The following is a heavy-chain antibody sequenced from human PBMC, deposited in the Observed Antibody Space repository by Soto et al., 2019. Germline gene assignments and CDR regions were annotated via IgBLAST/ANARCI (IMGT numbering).Heavy chain of an antibody. V-gene: IGHV3-23*01. CDR1: GFTFSSYA. D-gene: IGHD3-22*01. Sequence: GGSLRLSCAASGFTFSSYAMSWVRQAPGKGLEWVSAISGSGGSTYYADSVKGRFTISRDNSKNTLYLQMNSLRAEDTAVYYCAKDRKNYYYSSGYYYFDYWGQGTLVTVSS. J-gene: IGHJ4*02. CDR3: AKDRKNYYYSSGYYYFDY. CDR2: ISGSGGST.